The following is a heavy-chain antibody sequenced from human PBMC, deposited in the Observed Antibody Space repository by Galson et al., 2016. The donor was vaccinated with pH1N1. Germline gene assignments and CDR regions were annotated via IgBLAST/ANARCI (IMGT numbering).Heavy chain of an antibody. CDR1: GFNFSSYG. CDR2: MWHDGSNE. V-gene: IGHV3-33*07. CDR3: ARDFSYCRGRSCFSTPPFNWFDP. J-gene: IGHJ5*02. Sequence: SLRLSCAASGFNFSSYGVYWVRQAPRKGLEWVAAMWHDGSNEYYSDSVKGRFTISRDNSKNTLYLQMDRLRGEDTAVYYCARDFSYCRGRSCFSTPPFNWFDPWGQGTLVTVS. D-gene: IGHD2-15*01.